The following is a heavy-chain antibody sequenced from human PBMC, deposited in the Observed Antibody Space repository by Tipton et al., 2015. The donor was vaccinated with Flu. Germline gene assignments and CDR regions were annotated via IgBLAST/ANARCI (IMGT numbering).Heavy chain of an antibody. CDR2: IYLGGST. CDR3: AKVPLLSPPRYKHGQGIGPFQV. CDR1: GFTVSSKY. Sequence: GSLRLSCAASGFTVSSKYMSWVRQAPGKGLEWLSVIYLGGSTYYADSVKGRFTISRDNSKNTLFLQMNNLRTEDTALYYCAKVPLLSPPRYKHGQGIGPFQVFGQGTMVTV. V-gene: IGHV3-53*01. J-gene: IGHJ3*01. D-gene: IGHD5-24*01.